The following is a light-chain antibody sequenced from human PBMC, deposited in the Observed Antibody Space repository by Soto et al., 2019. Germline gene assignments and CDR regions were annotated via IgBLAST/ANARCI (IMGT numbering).Light chain of an antibody. CDR2: WAS. V-gene: IGKV4-1*01. Sequence: DIVMTQSPGSLAVSLGERATISCKSSQSVLYRSDNKNYLAWYQHKPGQPPKLLIYWASTQESGVPDRFSGIKSGTDFTLTISSLQPENVAVYNSQQYYRSPPDPSTFGHGTKLEI. CDR3: QQYYRSPPDPST. CDR1: QSVLYRSDNKNY. J-gene: IGKJ2*01.